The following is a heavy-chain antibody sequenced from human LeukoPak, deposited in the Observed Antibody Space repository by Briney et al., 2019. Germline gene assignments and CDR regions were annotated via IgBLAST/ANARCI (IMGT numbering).Heavy chain of an antibody. Sequence: GGSLRLSCAASGFTFSSYSMNWVRQAPGKGLEWVSSISSSSSYIYYADSVKGRFTISRDNAKNSLYLQMNSLRAEDTAVYYCATRNRYDFWSGLNYWGQGTLVTVSS. V-gene: IGHV3-21*01. CDR2: ISSSSSYI. CDR1: GFTFSSYS. CDR3: ATRNRYDFWSGLNY. J-gene: IGHJ4*02. D-gene: IGHD3-3*01.